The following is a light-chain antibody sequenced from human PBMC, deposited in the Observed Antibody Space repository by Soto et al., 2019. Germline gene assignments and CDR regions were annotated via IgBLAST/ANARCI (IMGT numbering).Light chain of an antibody. J-gene: IGKJ4*01. CDR1: QSVSSF. CDR2: DAS. Sequence: EIVLTQSPATLSLSPGERATLSCRASQSVSSFLAWYQQKPGQAPRLLIYDASNRATGVPARFSGSGSGTDVTLTISSREPEDFAVYYCQQRSNWPPVTFGGGTKVEI. CDR3: QQRSNWPPVT. V-gene: IGKV3-11*01.